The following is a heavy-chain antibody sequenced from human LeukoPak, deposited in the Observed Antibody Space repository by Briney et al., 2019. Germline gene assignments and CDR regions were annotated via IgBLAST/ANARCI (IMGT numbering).Heavy chain of an antibody. Sequence: SSDTLSLMCAVYGGSFSTYYWRGIRQPRGKALEWIGEINHSGPTNYNPSLKSRVTISVDTSKNLFSLKLSSVTAEDTAVYCCARVAYSGSYYVNAFDIWGQGTIVTVAS. CDR2: INHSGPT. V-gene: IGHV4-34*01. J-gene: IGHJ3*02. D-gene: IGHD1-26*01. CDR1: GGSFSTYY. CDR3: ARVAYSGSYYVNAFDI.